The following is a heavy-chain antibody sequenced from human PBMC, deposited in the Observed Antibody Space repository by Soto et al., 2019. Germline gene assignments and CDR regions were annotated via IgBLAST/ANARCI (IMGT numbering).Heavy chain of an antibody. D-gene: IGHD2-15*01. CDR3: AREIKGIVVVLAPYYYYGMDV. Sequence: QVQLVQSGAEVKKPGSSVKVSCKASGGTFSSYAISWVRQAPGQGLEWMGGIIPIFGTANYAQKFQGRVTITADESTSTAYMELSSLRSEDTAVYYCAREIKGIVVVLAPYYYYGMDVWGQGTTVTVSS. V-gene: IGHV1-69*01. CDR1: GGTFSSYA. J-gene: IGHJ6*02. CDR2: IIPIFGTA.